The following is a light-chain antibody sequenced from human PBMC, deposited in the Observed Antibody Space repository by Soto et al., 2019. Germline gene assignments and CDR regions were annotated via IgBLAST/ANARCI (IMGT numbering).Light chain of an antibody. Sequence: VLTQSPGTLSLSPGERATLSCRASQSVRSSLAWYQQQPGQAPRLLIFDASNRATGIPPRFSGSGSGTDFTLTINSLEPEDFVVYYCQQRSNWPGTFGQGTKVDIK. CDR3: QQRSNWPGT. J-gene: IGKJ1*01. V-gene: IGKV3-11*01. CDR1: QSVRSS. CDR2: DAS.